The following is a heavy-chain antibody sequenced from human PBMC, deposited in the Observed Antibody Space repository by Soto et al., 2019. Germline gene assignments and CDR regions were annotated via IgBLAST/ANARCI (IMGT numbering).Heavy chain of an antibody. CDR3: ARAKYSSSPNATRFTEPVLRYFDWLSLGPYYYYYGMDV. D-gene: IGHD3-9*01. V-gene: IGHV3-30-3*01. CDR1: GFTFSSYA. Sequence: GGSLRLSCAASGFTFSSYAMHWVRQAPGKGLEWVAVISYDGSNKYYADSVKGRFTISRDNSKNTLYLQMDSLRAEDTAVYYCARAKYSSSPNATRFTEPVLRYFDWLSLGPYYYYYGMDVWGQGTTVTVSS. CDR2: ISYDGSNK. J-gene: IGHJ6*02.